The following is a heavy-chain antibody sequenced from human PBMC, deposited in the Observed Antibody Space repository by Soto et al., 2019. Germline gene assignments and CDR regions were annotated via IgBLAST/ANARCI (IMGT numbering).Heavy chain of an antibody. Sequence: EVQLVESGGGLGKPGGSLRLSCAASGFTFNTYDMNWVRQAPGKGLEWVSSITASSAYIYYADSVRGRFTISRDNAKNSLFPEMNSLRAEDTAVYYCVKSGTARLLRHSWFDTWGQGTLVSVSS. D-gene: IGHD2-21*01. CDR3: VKSGTARLLRHSWFDT. CDR1: GFTFNTYD. V-gene: IGHV3-21*01. CDR2: ITASSAYI. J-gene: IGHJ5*02.